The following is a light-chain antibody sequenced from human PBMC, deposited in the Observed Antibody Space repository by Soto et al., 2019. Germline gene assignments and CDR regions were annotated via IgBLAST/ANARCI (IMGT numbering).Light chain of an antibody. V-gene: IGKV3-15*01. CDR3: QQYHNWAPQYT. J-gene: IGKJ2*01. Sequence: EIVMTQSPATLSLSPGERATLSCRASQTVSSNLAWYQQKPGQAPRLLIHGASTRATGVPARFSGSGSGTEFTLIISSLQSEDFAVYDCQQYHNWAPQYTFGQGTKLQIK. CDR1: QTVSSN. CDR2: GAS.